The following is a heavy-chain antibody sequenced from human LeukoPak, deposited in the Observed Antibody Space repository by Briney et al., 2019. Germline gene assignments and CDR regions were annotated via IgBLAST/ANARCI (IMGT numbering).Heavy chain of an antibody. V-gene: IGHV4-61*02. J-gene: IGHJ4*02. CDR2: IYTSGST. CDR1: GGSISSGSYY. Sequence: PSQTLSLTCTVSGGSISSGSYYWSWIRQPAGTGLEWIGRIYTSGSTNHNPSLNSRVTISADTSKNQFSLKLSSVTAADTAVYYCARTKEYTTSSFDYWGQGTLVTVSS. CDR3: ARTKEYTTSSFDY. D-gene: IGHD6-6*01.